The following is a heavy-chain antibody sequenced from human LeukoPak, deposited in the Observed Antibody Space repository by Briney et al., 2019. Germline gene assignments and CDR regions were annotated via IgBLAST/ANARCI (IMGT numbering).Heavy chain of an antibody. CDR2: GSYSGTT. CDR1: GGSISSYY. D-gene: IGHD5-18*01. V-gene: IGHV4-59*01. Sequence: SETLSLTCAVSGGSISSYYWTWIRQPPGNGLVWIGYGSYSGTTKYNPSLKSRVTMSVDMSKNRLSLRLTSVTAADTAVYYCARSGYSYDSAVYWNFDLWGRGTLVTVSS. CDR3: ARSGYSYDSAVYWNFDL. J-gene: IGHJ2*01.